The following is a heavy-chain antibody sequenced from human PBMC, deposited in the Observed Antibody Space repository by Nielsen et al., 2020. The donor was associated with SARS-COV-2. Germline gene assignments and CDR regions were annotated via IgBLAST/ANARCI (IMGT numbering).Heavy chain of an antibody. D-gene: IGHD5-18*01. CDR3: AREFALRDTAYFDY. J-gene: IGHJ4*02. V-gene: IGHV3-48*01. CDR2: ISSSSSTI. CDR1: GFTFSSYS. Sequence: GESLKISCAASGFTFSSYSMNWVRQAPGKGLEWVSYISSSSSTIYYADSVKGRFTISRDNAKNSLYLQMNSLRPEDTAVYYCAREFALRDTAYFDYWGQGTLVTVSS.